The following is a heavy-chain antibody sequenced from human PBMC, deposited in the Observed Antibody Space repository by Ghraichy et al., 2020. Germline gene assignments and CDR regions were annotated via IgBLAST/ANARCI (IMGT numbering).Heavy chain of an antibody. V-gene: IGHV1-69*04. CDR2: IIPILGIA. Sequence: SVKVSCKASGGTFSSYTISWVRQAPGQGLEWMGRIIPILGIANYAQKFQGRVTITADKSTSTAYMELSSLRSEDTAVYYCAREDIVVVPAATRGGSYYYYGMDVWGQGTTVTVSS. CDR1: GGTFSSYT. CDR3: AREDIVVVPAATRGGSYYYYGMDV. D-gene: IGHD2-2*01. J-gene: IGHJ6*02.